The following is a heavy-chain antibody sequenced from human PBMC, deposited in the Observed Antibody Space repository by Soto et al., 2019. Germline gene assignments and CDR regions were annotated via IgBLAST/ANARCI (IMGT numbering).Heavy chain of an antibody. D-gene: IGHD1-26*01. CDR3: ARDPIEGATPYYFDY. V-gene: IGHV3-48*02. J-gene: IGHJ4*02. CDR1: ELSISSYI. CDR2: ISSSSSTI. Sequence: GGALRLPCAASELSISSYIRYWVRPAPGKGLEWVSYISSSSSTIYYADSVKGRFTISRDNAKNSLYLQMNSLRDEDTAVYYCARDPIEGATPYYFDYWGQGNLVTVSS.